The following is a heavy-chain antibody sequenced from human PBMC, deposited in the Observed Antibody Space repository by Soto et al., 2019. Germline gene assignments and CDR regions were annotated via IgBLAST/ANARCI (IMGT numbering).Heavy chain of an antibody. D-gene: IGHD2-2*01. CDR2: IIPIFGTA. V-gene: IGHV1-69*13. Sequence: SVKVSCKASGGTFSSYAISWVRQAPGQGLEWMGGIIPIFGTANYAQKFQGRVTITADESTSTAYMELSSLRSEDTAVYYCARQNSDIVVVPAAMMGYYYYGMDVWG. CDR3: ARQNSDIVVVPAAMMGYYYYGMDV. CDR1: GGTFSSYA. J-gene: IGHJ6*02.